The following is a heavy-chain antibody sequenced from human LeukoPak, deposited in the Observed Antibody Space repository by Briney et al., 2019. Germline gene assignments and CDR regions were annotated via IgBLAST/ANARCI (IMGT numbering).Heavy chain of an antibody. J-gene: IGHJ5*02. V-gene: IGHV1-2*02. D-gene: IGHD5-12*01. Sequence: ASVKVSCKASGYTFTDHFLHWVRQAPGQGLEWMGWVNSNTGATQYAQKFQGRVTMTGDTSITTSYMDLSRLTSDDTAVYFCVRENIVATRWFDPWGQGTLVTVSS. CDR3: VRENIVATRWFDP. CDR2: VNSNTGAT. CDR1: GYTFTDHF.